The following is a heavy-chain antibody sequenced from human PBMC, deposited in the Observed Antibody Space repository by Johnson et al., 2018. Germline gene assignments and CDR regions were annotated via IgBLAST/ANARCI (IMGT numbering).Heavy chain of an antibody. Sequence: QVQLQESGPGLVKPSETLSLTCTVSGGSISSYFWSWIRQPPGKGLEWIGYIYYSGSTNYNPSLKSRVIISVDTSKNQFSLKLSSRTAADTAVYYRARVGGWELGDGMRIWGRGTMVPVSS. CDR1: GGSISSYF. V-gene: IGHV4-59*01. D-gene: IGHD1-26*01. J-gene: IGHJ3*02. CDR3: ARVGGWELGDGMRI. CDR2: IYYSGST.